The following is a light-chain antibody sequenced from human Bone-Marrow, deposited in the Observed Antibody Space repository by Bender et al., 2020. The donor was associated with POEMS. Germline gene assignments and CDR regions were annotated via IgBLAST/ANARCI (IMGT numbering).Light chain of an antibody. CDR2: INN. CDR3: AAWEDSLNGWV. J-gene: IGLJ3*02. V-gene: IGLV1-44*01. CDR1: SSNIGTNP. Sequence: QSMLTQPPSASGTPGQRVTISCSGGSSNIGTNPVNWYQQLPGTAPKLLIYINNQRPSGVPVRFSGSKSGTSASLAISGLQSEDEADYYCAAWEDSLNGWVFGGGTKLTVL.